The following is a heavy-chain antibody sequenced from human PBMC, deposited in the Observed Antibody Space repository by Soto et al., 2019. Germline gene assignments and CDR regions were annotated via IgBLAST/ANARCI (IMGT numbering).Heavy chain of an antibody. J-gene: IGHJ5*02. CDR2: ISAYNGNT. Sequence: ASVKVSCKASGYTFTSYGISWVRQAPGQGLEWMGWISAYNGNTNYAQKFQGRVTITADESTSTAYMELSSLRSEDTAVYYCARASSSTYYDFWSGLGNWFDPWGQGTLVTVSS. CDR3: ARASSSTYYDFWSGLGNWFDP. CDR1: GYTFTSYG. D-gene: IGHD3-3*01. V-gene: IGHV1-18*01.